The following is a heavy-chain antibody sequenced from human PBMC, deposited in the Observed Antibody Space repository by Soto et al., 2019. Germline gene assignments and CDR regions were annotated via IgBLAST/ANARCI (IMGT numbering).Heavy chain of an antibody. CDR1: GFTFSSQG. D-gene: IGHD3-22*01. J-gene: IGHJ4*02. CDR3: AKFSYYDSSGFYPFAN. CDR2: ISNDGKNE. V-gene: IGHV3-30*18. Sequence: QTGGSLRLSCVASGFTFSSQGINWVRQAPGKGLEWVAVISNDGKNEYYAESVKGRFTISRDNRKNTLYLQMNSLRAEDTAVYYCAKFSYYDSSGFYPFANWGQGTLVTVSS.